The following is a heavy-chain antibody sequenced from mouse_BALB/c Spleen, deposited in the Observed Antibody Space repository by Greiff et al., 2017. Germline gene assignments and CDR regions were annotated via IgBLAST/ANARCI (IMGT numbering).Heavy chain of an antibody. J-gene: IGHJ4*01. V-gene: IGHV2-5-1*01. Sequence: VQGVESGPSLVQPSQSLSITCTVSGFSLTSYGVHWVRQSPGKGLEWLGVIWRGGSTDYNAAFMSRLSITKDNSKSQVFFKMNSLQADDTAIYYCAIIYDGSKGYAMDYWGQGTSVTVSS. CDR3: AIIYDGSKGYAMDY. D-gene: IGHD2-3*01. CDR2: IWRGGST. CDR1: GFSLTSYG.